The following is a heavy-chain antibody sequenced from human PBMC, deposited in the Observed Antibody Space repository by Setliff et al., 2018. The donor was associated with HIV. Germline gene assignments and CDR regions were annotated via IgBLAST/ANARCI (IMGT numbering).Heavy chain of an antibody. D-gene: IGHD1-26*01. CDR3: ARSSGSQPPRFDY. V-gene: IGHV2-26*01. J-gene: IGHJ4*02. CDR2: IFPNDEK. Sequence: SGPTLVNPTETLTLTCTVSGFSLSNTRMGVGWIRQPPGKALEWLAHIFPNDEKSYSASLKSRVTISEDTSKSQVVLTMTNMDPVDTATYYCARSSGSQPPRFDYWGQGTLVTVSS. CDR1: GFSLSNTRMG.